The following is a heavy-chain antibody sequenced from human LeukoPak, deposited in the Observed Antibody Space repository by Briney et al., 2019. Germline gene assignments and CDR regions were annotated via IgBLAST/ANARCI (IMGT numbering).Heavy chain of an antibody. CDR3: ARLGYCSSTSCLDY. CDR2: IYYSGST. V-gene: IGHV4-39*01. Sequence: PSKTLSLTCTVSGDSISSSNYYWGWIRQPPGKGLEWIASIYYSGSTYYNPSLKSRVTISVDTSKNQFSLKLSSVTAADTAVYYCARLGYCSSTSCLDYWGQGTLVTVSS. CDR1: GDSISSSNYY. J-gene: IGHJ4*02. D-gene: IGHD2-2*01.